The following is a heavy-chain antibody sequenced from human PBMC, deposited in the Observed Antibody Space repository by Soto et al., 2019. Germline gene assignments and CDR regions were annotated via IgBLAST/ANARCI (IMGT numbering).Heavy chain of an antibody. CDR3: ARDKDRPQLGGNYYYILDV. V-gene: IGHV1-69*12. D-gene: IGHD3-3*02. CDR1: GGTFRTSA. Sequence: QVQLVQSGAEVKKPGSSVKVSCKASGGTFRTSAISWVRQAPGQGLEWVGGIMPVFRRPKYAQNFQGRVTITADESTSTAYMELSSLRSDDTAVYYYARDKDRPQLGGNYYYILDVWGQGTAVTVSS. J-gene: IGHJ6*02. CDR2: IMPVFRRP.